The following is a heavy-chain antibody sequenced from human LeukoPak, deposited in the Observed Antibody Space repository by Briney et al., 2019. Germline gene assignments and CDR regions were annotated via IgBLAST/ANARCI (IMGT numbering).Heavy chain of an antibody. CDR3: ARVVYGSGSYYKFDY. Sequence: SQTLSLTCTVSGGSISSGSYYWSWIRQPAGKGLEWIGRIYTSGSTNYNPSLKSRVTISVDTSKNQFSLKLSSVTAADTAVYYCARVVYGSGSYYKFDYWGQGTLVTVSS. CDR1: GGSISSGSYY. J-gene: IGHJ4*02. CDR2: IYTSGST. V-gene: IGHV4-61*02. D-gene: IGHD3-10*01.